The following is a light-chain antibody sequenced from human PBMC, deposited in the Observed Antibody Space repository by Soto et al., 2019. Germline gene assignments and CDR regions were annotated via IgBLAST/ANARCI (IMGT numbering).Light chain of an antibody. Sequence: QSVLTQPASVSGSPGQSITISCTGTSSDIGGYNFVSWYQHHPGKAPKLMIFGVSDRPSGVSDRFSGSKSGNTASLTIFGFQAEDEADYYCSSYISSSTPYVFGTGTKVTVL. CDR2: GVS. CDR1: SSDIGGYNF. V-gene: IGLV2-14*03. CDR3: SSYISSSTPYV. J-gene: IGLJ1*01.